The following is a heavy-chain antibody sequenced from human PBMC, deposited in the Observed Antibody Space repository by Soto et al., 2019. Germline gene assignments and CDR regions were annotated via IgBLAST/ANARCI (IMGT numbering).Heavy chain of an antibody. Sequence: ETLSLTCTVSGGSISSYYWSWIRQPPGKGLEWIGYIYYSGSTNYNPSLKSRVTISVDTSKNQFSLKLSSVTAADTAVYYCARDTGYSIGWYRGDYFVYWGPGTLVTVSS. V-gene: IGHV4-59*01. CDR2: IYYSGST. J-gene: IGHJ4*02. CDR1: GGSISSYY. CDR3: ARDTGYSIGWYRGDYFVY. D-gene: IGHD6-19*01.